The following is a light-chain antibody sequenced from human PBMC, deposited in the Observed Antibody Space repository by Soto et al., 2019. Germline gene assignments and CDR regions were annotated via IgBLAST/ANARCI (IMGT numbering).Light chain of an antibody. V-gene: IGKV3-20*01. J-gene: IGKJ1*01. CDR2: GAS. CDR3: QQYVGSPPWA. CDR1: QSISTTY. Sequence: EIVLTQSPGTLSLSPGERATLSCRASQSISTTYLAWYQQKLGQAPRLLIHGASIRATGIPDRFSGSGSGTDFTLTISRLEPEDFAVYYCQQYVGSPPWAFGQGTKVEIK.